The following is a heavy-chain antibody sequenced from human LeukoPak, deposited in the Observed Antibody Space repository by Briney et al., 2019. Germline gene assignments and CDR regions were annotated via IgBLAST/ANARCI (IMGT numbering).Heavy chain of an antibody. CDR2: INPNSGGT. J-gene: IGHJ2*01. CDR1: GYTFTGYY. CDR3: ARDSGERQVTWYLDL. Sequence: ASVKVSCKASGYTFTGYYMHWVRQAPGQGLEWMGWINPNSGGTNYAQNFQGRVTMTRDTSISTAYMDLSSLISDDTAVYYCARDSGERQVTWYLDLWGRGTLVTVSS. D-gene: IGHD7-27*01. V-gene: IGHV1-2*02.